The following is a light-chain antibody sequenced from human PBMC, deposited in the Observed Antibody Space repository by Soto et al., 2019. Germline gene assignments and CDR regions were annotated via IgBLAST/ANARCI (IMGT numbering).Light chain of an antibody. CDR1: SSDVVGYNY. Sequence: QSALTQPASVSGAPGQSITISCTGTSSDVVGYNYVSWYQQHPGKAPKFMISEVSNRPSGVSNRFSASKSGNTASLTISGLQAEDEADYYCSSYTSSSTLVFGTGTKLTVL. J-gene: IGLJ1*01. CDR2: EVS. V-gene: IGLV2-14*01. CDR3: SSYTSSSTLV.